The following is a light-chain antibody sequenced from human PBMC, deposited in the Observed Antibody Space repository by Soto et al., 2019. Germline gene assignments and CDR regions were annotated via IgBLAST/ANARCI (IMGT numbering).Light chain of an antibody. CDR1: QSVSGY. Sequence: EIVLTQSPATLSFSPGERATLSCKASQSVSGYLAWYQQKPGQAPRLLIYDASNRATGIPARFSGSGSGTDFTLTISSLEPEDFAVYYCQQRSNWSITFGQGTRLEIK. V-gene: IGKV3-11*01. CDR2: DAS. CDR3: QQRSNWSIT. J-gene: IGKJ5*01.